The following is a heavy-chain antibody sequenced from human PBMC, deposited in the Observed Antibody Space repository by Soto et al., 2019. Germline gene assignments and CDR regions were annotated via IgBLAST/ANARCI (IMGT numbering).Heavy chain of an antibody. D-gene: IGHD6-19*01. J-gene: IGHJ4*02. V-gene: IGHV3-48*02. Sequence: GGSLRLSCAASGFTFSSYAMSWVRQAPGKGLEWVSYISSSSSTIYYADSVKGRFTISRDNAKNSLYLQMNSLRDEDTAVYYCVGWYNFDYWGQGTLVTVSS. CDR2: ISSSSSTI. CDR3: VGWYNFDY. CDR1: GFTFSSYA.